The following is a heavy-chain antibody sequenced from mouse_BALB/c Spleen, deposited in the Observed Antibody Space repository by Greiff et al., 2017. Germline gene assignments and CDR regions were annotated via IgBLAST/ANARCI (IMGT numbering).Heavy chain of an antibody. J-gene: IGHJ2*01. D-gene: IGHD1-2*01. V-gene: IGHV5-17*02. CDR1: GFTFSSFG. CDR3: ARGRFITTATYLDY. Sequence: DVQLVESGGGLVQPGGSRKLSCAASGFTFSSFGMHWVRQAPEKGLEWVAYISSGSSTIYYADTVKGRFTISRDNPKNTLFLQMTSLRSEDTAMYYCARGRFITTATYLDYWGQGTTLTVSS. CDR2: ISSGSSTI.